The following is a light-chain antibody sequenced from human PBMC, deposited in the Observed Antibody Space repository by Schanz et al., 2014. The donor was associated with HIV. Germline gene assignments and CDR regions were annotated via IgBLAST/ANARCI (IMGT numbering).Light chain of an antibody. CDR1: NSNIGSNT. CDR2: SNN. CDR3: AAWDDSLNSAA. V-gene: IGLV1-44*01. Sequence: QSVLTQPPSASGTPGQRVTISCSGSNSNIGSNTVNWYQQLPGTAPKLLIYSNNQRPSGVPDRFSGSKSGTSAALAISGRQSEDEADYYCAAWDDSLNSAAFGGGTQLTVL. J-gene: IGLJ7*01.